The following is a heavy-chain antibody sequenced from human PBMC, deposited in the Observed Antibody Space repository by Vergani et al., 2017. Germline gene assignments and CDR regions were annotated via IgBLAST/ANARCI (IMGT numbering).Heavy chain of an antibody. D-gene: IGHD6-19*01. CDR1: GASIRSSNYY. J-gene: IGHJ5*02. CDR3: ARHSTVEWLVKLGWIDP. V-gene: IGHV4-39*01. Sequence: QLQLQESGPGLVKTSATLSLTCSVSGASIRSSNYYWGWIRKPPGKGLEWIASIYYRGSTYYNPSLKSRVTISLDTSKNQFSLKLSSVTAADTAVYFCARHSTVEWLVKLGWIDPWGQGILVTVSS. CDR2: IYYRGST.